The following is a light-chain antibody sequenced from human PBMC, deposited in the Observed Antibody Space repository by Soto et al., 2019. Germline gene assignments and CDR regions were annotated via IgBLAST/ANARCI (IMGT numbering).Light chain of an antibody. V-gene: IGKV3-15*01. CDR1: ERVFAN. Sequence: ETVMTQSPATLSVSPGETATLSCRASERVFANVAWFQQRPGQVPRLLMYVPTTRATGIPARFSGGGSGTEFTITSIEHQSEASAVYYCQQYNNWPLTFGGGTKVEI. CDR2: VPT. J-gene: IGKJ4*01. CDR3: QQYNNWPLT.